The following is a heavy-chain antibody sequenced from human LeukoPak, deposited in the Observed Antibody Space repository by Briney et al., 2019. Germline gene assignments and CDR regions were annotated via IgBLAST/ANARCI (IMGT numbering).Heavy chain of an antibody. CDR2: ISSSGSTI. D-gene: IGHD2-2*02. V-gene: IGHV3-11*01. J-gene: IGHJ3*02. CDR1: GFTFSDYY. Sequence: GGSLRLSCAASGFTFSDYYMSWIRQAPGKGLEWVSYISSSGSTIYYADSVKGRFTISRDNAKNSLYLQMSSLRAEDTAVYYCASLVVPAAIRGDAFDIWGQGTMVTVSS. CDR3: ASLVVPAAIRGDAFDI.